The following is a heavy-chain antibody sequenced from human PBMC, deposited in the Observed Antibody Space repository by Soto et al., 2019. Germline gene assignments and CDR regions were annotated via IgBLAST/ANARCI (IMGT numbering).Heavy chain of an antibody. V-gene: IGHV3-23*01. CDR2: ISGSGGST. J-gene: IGHJ5*02. CDR3: ANQPREIFGVVEDWFDP. D-gene: IGHD3-3*01. CDR1: GFTFSSYA. Sequence: PGGSLRLSCAASGFTFSSYAMSWVRQAPGKGLGWVSAISGSGGSTYYADSVKGRFTISRDNSKNTLYLQMNSLRAEDTAVYYCANQPREIFGVVEDWFDPWGQGTLVTSPQ.